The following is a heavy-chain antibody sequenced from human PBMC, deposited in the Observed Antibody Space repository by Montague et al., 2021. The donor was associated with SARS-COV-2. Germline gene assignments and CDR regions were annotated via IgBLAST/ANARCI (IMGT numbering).Heavy chain of an antibody. V-gene: IGHV4-39*01. CDR2: IYYSGST. Sequence: SETLSLTCTVSGGSISSSSYYWGWIRQPPGKGLEWIGSIYYSGSTYYNPSLKSRVTISADTYKNQFSLKLSSVTAADTAVYYCASPTYYYDSSGSDAFDIWGQGTMVTVSS. D-gene: IGHD3-22*01. CDR1: GGSISSSSYY. CDR3: ASPTYYYDSSGSDAFDI. J-gene: IGHJ3*02.